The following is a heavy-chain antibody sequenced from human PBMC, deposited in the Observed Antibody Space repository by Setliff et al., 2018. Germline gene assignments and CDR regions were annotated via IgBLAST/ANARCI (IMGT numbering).Heavy chain of an antibody. CDR2: INPNSGGT. CDR1: GFGFTTFG. J-gene: IGHJ3*02. Sequence: ASVKVSCKTSGFGFTTFGFSWVRQAPGQGLEWMGWINPNSGGTNYAQKFQGRVTMTRDTSISTAYMELSRLRSDDTAMYYCARDLIAVAATTAFDIWGQGTMVTVSS. CDR3: ARDLIAVAATTAFDI. D-gene: IGHD6-19*01. V-gene: IGHV1-2*02.